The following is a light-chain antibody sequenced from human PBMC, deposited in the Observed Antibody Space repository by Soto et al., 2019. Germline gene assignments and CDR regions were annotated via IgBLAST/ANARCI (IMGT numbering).Light chain of an antibody. V-gene: IGLV2-14*01. J-gene: IGLJ1*01. CDR3: SSYTSSSTANYV. CDR2: DVS. CDR1: SSDVGGYNY. Sequence: QSALTQPASVSGSPGQSITISCTGTSSDVGGYNYVSWYQQHPGKAPKLMICDVSNRPSGVSNRFSGSKSGNTASLTISGLQAEDEADYYCSSYTSSSTANYVFGTGTKVTVL.